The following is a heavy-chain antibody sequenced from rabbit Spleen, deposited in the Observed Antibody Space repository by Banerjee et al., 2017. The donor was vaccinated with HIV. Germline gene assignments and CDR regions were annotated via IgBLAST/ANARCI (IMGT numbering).Heavy chain of an antibody. CDR1: AFDFSSGG. CDR3: GRAGEGGYGYLDL. D-gene: IGHD2-1*01. Sequence: QEQLVESGGGLVKPGASLTLTCKASAFDFSSGGVSWVRQAPGKGLEWIACIYVGSGGGTKYASWAKGRFTISKTSSTTVTLEMTSLTVADTATFFCGRAGEGGYGYLDLWGQGTLVTVS. CDR2: IYVGSGGGT. V-gene: IGHV1S45*01. J-gene: IGHJ4*01.